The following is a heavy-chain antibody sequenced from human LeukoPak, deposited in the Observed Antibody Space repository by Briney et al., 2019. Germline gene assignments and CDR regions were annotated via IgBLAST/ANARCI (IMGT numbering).Heavy chain of an antibody. J-gene: IGHJ6*03. CDR2: IIPIFGTA. CDR1: GYTFTDYY. Sequence: SVKVSCKASGYTFTDYYIHWVRQAPGQGLEWMGGIIPIFGTANYAQKFQGRVTITADESTSTAYMELSSLRSEDTAVYYCTREWSHYYYYMDVWGKGTTVTVSS. D-gene: IGHD2-15*01. CDR3: TREWSHYYYYMDV. V-gene: IGHV1-69*13.